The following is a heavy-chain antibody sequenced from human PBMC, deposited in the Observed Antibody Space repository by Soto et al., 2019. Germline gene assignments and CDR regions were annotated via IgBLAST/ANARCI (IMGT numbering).Heavy chain of an antibody. Sequence: QVQLVESGGGVVQPGRSLRLSCAASGFTFSSYGMHWVRQAPGKGLEWVAVIWYDGSNKYYADSVKGRFTISRDNSKNTRERQRNTRGAEETAGYYGARGWEGTRRQRVQGGYWGKGPLVTASS. J-gene: IGHJ4*02. D-gene: IGHD6-13*01. V-gene: IGHV3-33*01. CDR1: GFTFSSYG. CDR2: IWYDGSNK. CDR3: ARGWEGTRRQRVQGGY.